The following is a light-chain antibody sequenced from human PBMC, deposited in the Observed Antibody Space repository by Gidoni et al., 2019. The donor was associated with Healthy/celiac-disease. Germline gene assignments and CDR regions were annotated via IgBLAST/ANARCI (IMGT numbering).Light chain of an antibody. V-gene: IGKV1-39*01. CDR2: AAS. J-gene: IGKJ2*01. CDR3: QQSYSTPRHT. Sequence: DIQMTQSPSSLSASVGDRVTITCRASQSISSYFNWYQQKPGKAPKLLIYAASSLQSGVPSRFSGSGSGTDFTLTISSLQPEDFATYYCQQSYSTPRHTFXQXTKLEIK. CDR1: QSISSY.